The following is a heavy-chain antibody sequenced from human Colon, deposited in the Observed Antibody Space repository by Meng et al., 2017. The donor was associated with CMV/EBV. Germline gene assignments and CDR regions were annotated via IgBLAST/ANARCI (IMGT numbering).Heavy chain of an antibody. CDR1: GFSLGDYA. D-gene: IGHD3-3*01. J-gene: IGHJ5*01. V-gene: IGHV3-43D*03. Sequence: GESLKNSCAASGFSLGDYAMHWVRQAPGKGLEWVSVIAWDGDTFYYADSVKGRFTISRDVRKNSLYLDMDNVRPEDTAFYYCVKGGADLKWLLFDSWGPGTLVTVSS. CDR3: VKGGADLKWLLFDS. CDR2: IAWDGDTF.